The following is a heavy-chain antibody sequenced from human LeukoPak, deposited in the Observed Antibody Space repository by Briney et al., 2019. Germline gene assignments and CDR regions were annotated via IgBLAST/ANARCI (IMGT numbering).Heavy chain of an antibody. V-gene: IGHV3-7*01. CDR2: IKEDGSEK. D-gene: IGHD6-19*01. Sequence: GGSLRLSCAASGFTFSNYWLSWVRQAPGKGLEWVANIKEDGSEKYFVDSVRGRFTISRDNAKKSLYLQLNSLRGEDTAVYYCAKERAGSSGQIDYWGQGTLVTVSS. J-gene: IGHJ4*02. CDR1: GFTFSNYW. CDR3: AKERAGSSGQIDY.